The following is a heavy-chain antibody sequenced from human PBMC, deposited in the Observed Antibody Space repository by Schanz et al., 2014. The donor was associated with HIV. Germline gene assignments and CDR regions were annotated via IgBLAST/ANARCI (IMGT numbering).Heavy chain of an antibody. J-gene: IGHJ4*02. D-gene: IGHD3-9*01. V-gene: IGHV1-46*01. Sequence: QVQLVQSGAEVRKPGASVKVSCRASGYTFTTYGITWVRQAPGQGLEWMGLINPYDGSTSNAQKFQGRVTMTRDTSTSTVYMQLSSLTSDDTAVYYCARGDILTGLYPYYFDSWGQGTLVTVSS. CDR3: ARGDILTGLYPYYFDS. CDR1: GYTFTTYG. CDR2: INPYDGST.